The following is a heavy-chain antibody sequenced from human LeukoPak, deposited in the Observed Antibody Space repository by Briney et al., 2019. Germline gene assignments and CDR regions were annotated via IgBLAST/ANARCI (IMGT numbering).Heavy chain of an antibody. CDR2: IYYSGST. Sequence: SETLSLTCTVSGGSVSSYYWSWIRQPPGKGLEWIGYIYYSGSTNYNPSLKSRVTISVDTSKNQFSLKLSSVTAADTAVYYCASSGEEDSNFDYWGQGTLVTVSS. V-gene: IGHV4-59*02. CDR1: GGSVSSYY. CDR3: ASSGEEDSNFDY. J-gene: IGHJ4*01. D-gene: IGHD7-27*01.